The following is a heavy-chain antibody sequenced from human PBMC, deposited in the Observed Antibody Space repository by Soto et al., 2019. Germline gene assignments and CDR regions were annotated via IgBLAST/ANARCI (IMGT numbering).Heavy chain of an antibody. CDR2: ISRSGSNT. D-gene: IGHD5-18*01. J-gene: IGHJ6*02. CDR3: TRDAYSSGSFYGMDV. Sequence: LRLSCAASGFTFNYYEINWVRQAPGKGLEWVSYISRSGSNTLYADSVKGRFTISRDDAKNSVYLQMNSLRAEDTALYYCTRDAYSSGSFYGMDVWGQGTTVTVSS. V-gene: IGHV3-48*03. CDR1: GFTFNYYE.